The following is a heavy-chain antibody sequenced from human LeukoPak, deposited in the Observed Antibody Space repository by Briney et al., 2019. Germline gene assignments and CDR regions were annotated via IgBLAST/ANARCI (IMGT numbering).Heavy chain of an antibody. D-gene: IGHD3-9*01. J-gene: IGHJ4*02. CDR1: GFTFSNYE. CDR3: ARAFYDFLTGYPAYFDY. CDR2: ISSSGSTI. Sequence: GGSLRLSCAASGFTFSNYEMNWVRQAPGKGLEWDSYISSSGSTIYYADSVKGRFTISRDNAKNSLYLQMNSLRAEDTAVYYCARAFYDFLTGYPAYFDYWGQGTLVTVSS. V-gene: IGHV3-48*03.